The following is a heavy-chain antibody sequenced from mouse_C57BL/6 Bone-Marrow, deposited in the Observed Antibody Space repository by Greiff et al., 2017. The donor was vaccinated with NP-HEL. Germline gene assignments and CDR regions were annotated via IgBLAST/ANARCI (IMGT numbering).Heavy chain of an antibody. CDR2: IDPSDSYT. Sequence: QVQLQQPGAELVMPGASVKLSCKASGYTFTSYWMHWVKQRPGQGLEWIGEIDPSDSYTNYNQKFKGKSTLTVDKSSSTAYMQLSSLTSEDSAVYYCARDHGSSYGWYFDVWGTGTTVTVSS. CDR3: ARDHGSSYGWYFDV. CDR1: GYTFTSYW. D-gene: IGHD1-1*01. V-gene: IGHV1-69*01. J-gene: IGHJ1*03.